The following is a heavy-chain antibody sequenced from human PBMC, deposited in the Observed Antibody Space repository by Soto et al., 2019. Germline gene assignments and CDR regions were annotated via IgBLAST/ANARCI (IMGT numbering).Heavy chain of an antibody. V-gene: IGHV3-23*01. CDR2: ISGSGGST. J-gene: IGHJ5*02. Sequence: GGSLRLSCAASGFTFSSYAMSWVRQAPGKGLEWVSAISGSGGSTYYADSVKGRFTISRDNSKNTLYLQMNSLRAEDTAVYYWAKAPVLRYFDWYMNWFDPWGQGTLVTVSS. CDR3: AKAPVLRYFDWYMNWFDP. D-gene: IGHD3-9*01. CDR1: GFTFSSYA.